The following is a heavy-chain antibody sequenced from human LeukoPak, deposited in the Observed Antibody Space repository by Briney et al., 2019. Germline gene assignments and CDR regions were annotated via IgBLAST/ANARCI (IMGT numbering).Heavy chain of an antibody. CDR3: AREVHAFDI. CDR1: GYTFTSYG. D-gene: IGHD3-10*01. CDR2: INPSGGST. V-gene: IGHV1-46*01. Sequence: ASVKVSCKASGYTFTSYGISWVRQAPGQGLEWMGIINPSGGSTSYAQKFQGRVTMTRDTSTSTVYMELSSLRSGDTAVYYCAREVHAFDIWGQGTVVTVSS. J-gene: IGHJ3*02.